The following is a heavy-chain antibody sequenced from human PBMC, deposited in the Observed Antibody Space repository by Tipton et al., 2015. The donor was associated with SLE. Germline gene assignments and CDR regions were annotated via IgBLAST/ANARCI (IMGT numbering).Heavy chain of an antibody. D-gene: IGHD6-19*01. J-gene: IGHJ4*02. CDR1: GFTFSSYD. CDR2: IGTAGDT. V-gene: IGHV3-13*01. Sequence: SLRLSCAASGFTFSSYDMHWVRQATGKGLEWVSAIGTAGDTYYPGSVKGRFTISRENAKNSLYLQMNSLRAEDTAVYYCARAGYSSGWYGDYFDYWGQGTLVTVSS. CDR3: ARAGYSSGWYGDYFDY.